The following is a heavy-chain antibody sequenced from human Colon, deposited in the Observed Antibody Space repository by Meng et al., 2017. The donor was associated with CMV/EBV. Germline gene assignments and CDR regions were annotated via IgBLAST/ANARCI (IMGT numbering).Heavy chain of an antibody. D-gene: IGHD6-13*01. CDR1: GDNISNNRAA. V-gene: IGHV6-1*01. CDR2: TYYKSRWYT. Sequence: SETLSLTCAISGDNISNNRAAWNWIRQSPSRGLEWLGRTYYKSRWYTDYAISLNSRVTITPDTSKNHISLQLSSVTPDDTAIYYCARAVTSSWHEWFDPWGQGTLVTVSS. J-gene: IGHJ5*02. CDR3: ARAVTSSWHEWFDP.